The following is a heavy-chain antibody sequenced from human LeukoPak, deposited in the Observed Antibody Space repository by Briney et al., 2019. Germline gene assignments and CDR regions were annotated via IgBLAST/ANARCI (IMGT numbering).Heavy chain of an antibody. J-gene: IGHJ4*02. D-gene: IGHD2-2*01. CDR2: IIPIFGTA. CDR1: GGTFSSYA. CDR3: ARSHSSSGYQLPKDRAFDY. Sequence: SVKVSCKASGGTFSSYAISWVRQAPGQGLEWMGGIIPIFGTANYAQKFQGRVTITTDESTSTTYMELSSLRSEDTAVYYCARSHSSSGYQLPKDRAFDYWGQGTLVTVSS. V-gene: IGHV1-69*05.